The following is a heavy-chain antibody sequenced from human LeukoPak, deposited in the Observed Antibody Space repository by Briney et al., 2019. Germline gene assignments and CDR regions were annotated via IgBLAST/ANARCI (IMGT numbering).Heavy chain of an antibody. CDR1: GFTFSSYG. Sequence: PGGSLRLSCAASGFTFSSYGMNWVRQAPGKGLEWVSSISSSSSYIYYADSVKGRFTISRDNAKNSLYLQMNSLRAEDTAVYYCARVLSYGYCFDYWGQGTLVTVSS. D-gene: IGHD5-18*01. CDR3: ARVLSYGYCFDY. CDR2: ISSSSSYI. J-gene: IGHJ4*02. V-gene: IGHV3-21*01.